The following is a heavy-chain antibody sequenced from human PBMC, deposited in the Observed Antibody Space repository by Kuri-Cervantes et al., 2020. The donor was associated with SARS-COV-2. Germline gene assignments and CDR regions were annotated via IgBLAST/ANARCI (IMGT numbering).Heavy chain of an antibody. V-gene: IGHV3-15*01. Sequence: GGSRSLSSAASGFTFSNAWMSWVRQAPGKVMEWVGRIKSKTDGRTTDNATPVKGRFTISRDDPKNTLYLQMNSLKTADTAVYYCTTPVCPYGYWGQGTLVTVSS. D-gene: IGHD4-17*01. CDR2: IKSKTDGRTT. CDR1: GFTFSNAW. J-gene: IGHJ4*02. CDR3: TTPVCPYGY.